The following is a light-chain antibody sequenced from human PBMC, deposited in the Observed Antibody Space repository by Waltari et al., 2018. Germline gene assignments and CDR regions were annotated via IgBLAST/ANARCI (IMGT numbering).Light chain of an antibody. V-gene: IGKV3-11*01. J-gene: IGKJ4*01. CDR2: DAA. CDR1: QNVNRN. Sequence: EILLTQSPVTLSLSPGERATLSCRASQNVNRNLALYQHKPGQAPRLLIYDAAIRATGIPPRFSGSGSGTDFTLTISSLEPEDFAVYFCQQRDNWPPFTFGGGTKVEIK. CDR3: QQRDNWPPFT.